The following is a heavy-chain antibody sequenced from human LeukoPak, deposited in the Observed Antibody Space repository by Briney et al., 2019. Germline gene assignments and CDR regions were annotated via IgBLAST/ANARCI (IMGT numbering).Heavy chain of an antibody. Sequence: SETLSLTRTVSGGSISSYYWSWIRQPAGKGLEWIGRIYTSGSTNYNPSLKSRVTMSVDTSKNQFSLKLSSVTAADTAVYYCARVNCSSTSCLFDYWGQGTLVTVSS. D-gene: IGHD2-2*01. V-gene: IGHV4-4*07. CDR3: ARVNCSSTSCLFDY. CDR1: GGSISSYY. J-gene: IGHJ4*02. CDR2: IYTSGST.